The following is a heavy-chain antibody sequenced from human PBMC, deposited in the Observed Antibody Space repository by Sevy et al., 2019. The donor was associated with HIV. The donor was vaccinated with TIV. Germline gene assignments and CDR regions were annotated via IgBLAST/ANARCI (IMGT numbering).Heavy chain of an antibody. J-gene: IGHJ6*03. CDR2: IYHSGST. D-gene: IGHD6-19*01. Sequence: SETLSLTCAVSGYSISSGYYWGWIRQPPGKGLEWIGSIYHSGSTYYNPSLKSRVTISVDTSKNQFSLKLRSVTAADTAVYYCARDLGSGWPDYYYYYMDVWGKGTTVTVSS. CDR1: GYSISSGYY. V-gene: IGHV4-38-2*02. CDR3: ARDLGSGWPDYYYYYMDV.